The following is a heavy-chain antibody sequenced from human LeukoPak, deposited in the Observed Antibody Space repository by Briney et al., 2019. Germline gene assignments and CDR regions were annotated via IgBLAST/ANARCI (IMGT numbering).Heavy chain of an antibody. V-gene: IGHV1-69*13. Sequence: ASVKVSCRASGYTFSSYTISWVRRAPGQGLEWMGGIIPIFGTANYAQKFQGRVTITADESTSTAYMELSSLRSEDTAVYYCARDGNSGSYGDYWGQGTLVTVSS. CDR1: GYTFSSYT. CDR2: IIPIFGTA. D-gene: IGHD1-26*01. J-gene: IGHJ4*02. CDR3: ARDGNSGSYGDY.